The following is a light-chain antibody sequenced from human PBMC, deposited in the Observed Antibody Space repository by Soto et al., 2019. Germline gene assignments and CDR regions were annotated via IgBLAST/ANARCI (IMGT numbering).Light chain of an antibody. CDR2: DVS. Sequence: QSALTQPASVSGSPGQSITISCTGTSSDVGGYNYVSWYQQHPGKAPKRMIYDVSNRPSGVSNRFSGSKSGNTASLTISGLQAEDEADYYCSSYTSSRPVFGGGTKLTVL. CDR3: SSYTSSRPV. V-gene: IGLV2-14*01. CDR1: SSDVGGYNY. J-gene: IGLJ2*01.